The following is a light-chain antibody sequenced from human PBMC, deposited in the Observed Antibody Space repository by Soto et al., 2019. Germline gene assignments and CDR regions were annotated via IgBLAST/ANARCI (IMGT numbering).Light chain of an antibody. Sequence: QSALIQPASVSGSPGQSITISCTGTSRDGGGSNYVSWYQHHPHRAPNLLIYEVNYRPSGVSSRCSGSKSGNTATLTISGLQAEDEADYYCSSDISSNTLEVFGVGTQLTVL. V-gene: IGLV2-14*01. CDR2: EVN. J-gene: IGLJ7*01. CDR3: SSDISSNTLEV. CDR1: SRDGGGSNY.